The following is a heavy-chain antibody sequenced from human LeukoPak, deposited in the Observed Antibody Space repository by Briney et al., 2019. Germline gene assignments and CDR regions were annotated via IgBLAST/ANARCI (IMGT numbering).Heavy chain of an antibody. Sequence: GGSLRLSCSASGVTFSSYAMHWVRQAPGKGLEYVSAISSNGGSTYYADSVKGRFTISRDNSKNTLYLQMSSLRAEDTAVYYCAKGKLLWFGELFPYGMDVWGKGTTVTVSS. J-gene: IGHJ6*04. D-gene: IGHD3-10*01. CDR3: AKGKLLWFGELFPYGMDV. CDR2: ISSNGGST. CDR1: GVTFSSYA. V-gene: IGHV3-64D*06.